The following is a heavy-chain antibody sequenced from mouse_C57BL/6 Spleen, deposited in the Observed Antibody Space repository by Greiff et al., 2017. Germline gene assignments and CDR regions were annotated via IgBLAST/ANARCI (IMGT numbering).Heavy chain of an antibody. J-gene: IGHJ4*01. CDR2: ISSGSSTI. D-gene: IGHD4-1*01. Sequence: EVQRVESGGGLVKPGGSLKLSCAASGFTFSDYGMHWVRQAPEKGLEWVAYISSGSSTIYYADTVKGRFTISRDNAKNTLFLQMTSLRSEDTAMYYCARQLTGYAMDYWGQGTSVTVSS. CDR1: GFTFSDYG. V-gene: IGHV5-17*01. CDR3: ARQLTGYAMDY.